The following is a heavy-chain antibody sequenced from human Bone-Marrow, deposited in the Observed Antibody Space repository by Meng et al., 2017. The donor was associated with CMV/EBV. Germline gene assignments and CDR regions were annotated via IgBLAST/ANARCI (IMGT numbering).Heavy chain of an antibody. CDR1: GFIFSDYW. CDR3: AREGSGYSFDH. D-gene: IGHD6-25*01. V-gene: IGHV3-7*03. Sequence: GGSLRLSCAASGFIFSDYWMSWVRQAPGKGLEWVANIKEDGIEDHYVDSVKGRFTISRDSAKNSVYLQMSSLRVDDTAVYYCAREGSGYSFDHWGQGTLVTGSS. CDR2: IKEDGIED. J-gene: IGHJ4*02.